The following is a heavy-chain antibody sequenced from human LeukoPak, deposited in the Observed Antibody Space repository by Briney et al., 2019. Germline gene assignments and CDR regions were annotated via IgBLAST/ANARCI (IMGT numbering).Heavy chain of an antibody. CDR1: GFTFDDYW. J-gene: IGHJ4*02. CDR2: INKDGRTT. CDR3: AKDKIRGASDY. Sequence: GGSLRLSCAASGFTFDDYWMHWFRQVPGKGLMWVSHINKDGRTTNCADSVKGRFFMSRDNARKTLYLQMNSLRDEDTAVYYCAKDKIRGASDYWGQGILVTVSS. D-gene: IGHD3-10*01. V-gene: IGHV3-74*01.